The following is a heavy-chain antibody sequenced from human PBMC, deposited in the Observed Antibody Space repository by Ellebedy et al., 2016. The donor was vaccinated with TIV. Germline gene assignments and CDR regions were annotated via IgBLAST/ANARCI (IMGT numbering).Heavy chain of an antibody. CDR2: INYSERT. Sequence: SETLSLXXAVFGGSFSDYHWSWIRQPPGKGLEWIGEINYSERTNFNPSLKSRVTISVDKSKNQFSLKLTSVTAADTAVYYCAREPPTTYHYYCYMDVWGKGTTVTVSS. D-gene: IGHD1-1*01. CDR1: GGSFSDYH. V-gene: IGHV4-34*01. J-gene: IGHJ6*03. CDR3: AREPPTTYHYYCYMDV.